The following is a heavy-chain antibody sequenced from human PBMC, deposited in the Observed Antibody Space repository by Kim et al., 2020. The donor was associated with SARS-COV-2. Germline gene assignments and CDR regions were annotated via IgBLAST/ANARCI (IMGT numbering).Heavy chain of an antibody. D-gene: IGHD2-2*01. J-gene: IGHJ5*02. CDR2: INPNSGGT. Sequence: ASVKVSCKASGYTFTGYYMHWVRQAPGQGLEWMGWINPNSGGTNYAQKFQGRVTMTRDTSISTAYMELSRLRSDDTAVYYCAREGCSSTSCFGWFDPWGQGTLVTVSS. CDR1: GYTFTGYY. V-gene: IGHV1-2*02. CDR3: AREGCSSTSCFGWFDP.